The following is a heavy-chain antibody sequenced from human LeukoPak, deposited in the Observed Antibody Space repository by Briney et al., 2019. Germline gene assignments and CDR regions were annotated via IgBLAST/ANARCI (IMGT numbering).Heavy chain of an antibody. CDR1: GGSISSHY. Sequence: SETLSLTSTVSGGSISSHYWSWIRQPPGKGLEWIGYIYYSGSANYNPSLKSRVTISVDTSKNQFSLKLSSVTAADTAVYYCARVMELQSAFDIWGQGTMVTVSS. V-gene: IGHV4-59*11. CDR2: IYYSGSA. D-gene: IGHD1-7*01. CDR3: ARVMELQSAFDI. J-gene: IGHJ3*02.